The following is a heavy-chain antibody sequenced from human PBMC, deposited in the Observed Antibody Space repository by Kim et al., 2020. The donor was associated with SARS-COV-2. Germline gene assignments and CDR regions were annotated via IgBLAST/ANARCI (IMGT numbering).Heavy chain of an antibody. CDR2: ISGDGGNT. D-gene: IGHD3-10*01. J-gene: IGHJ6*01. CDR1: GFIFYDYA. Sequence: GGSLRLSCAASGFIFYDYAMYWVRQAPGKGLQWVSLISGDGGNTNYADFVKGRFTISKDNSKNSLYLQMNSLRPEDSALYYCVKGTWTNYYYGMDVWG. CDR3: VKGTWTNYYYGMDV. V-gene: IGHV3-43*02.